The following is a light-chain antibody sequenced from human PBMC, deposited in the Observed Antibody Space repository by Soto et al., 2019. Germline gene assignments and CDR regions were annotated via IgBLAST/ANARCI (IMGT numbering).Light chain of an antibody. CDR2: KAS. CDR3: QQYNSYLTSK. Sequence: DIQMTQSPSTLSASVGDRVTITCRASQSISSWLAWYQQKPGKAPKLLIYKASSLESGVPSMFSGSGSGTEFTLTIRSLQPDDLATYSCQQYNSYLTSKFVKGTKVEIK. J-gene: IGKJ1*01. V-gene: IGKV1-5*03. CDR1: QSISSW.